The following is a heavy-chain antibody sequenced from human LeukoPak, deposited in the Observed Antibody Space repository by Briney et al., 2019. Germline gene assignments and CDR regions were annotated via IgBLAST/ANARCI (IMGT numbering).Heavy chain of an antibody. CDR2: MNPNSGNT. CDR3: ARSDMVRGVMDYYYYGMDV. D-gene: IGHD3-10*01. CDR1: GYTFTSYD. V-gene: IGHV1-8*01. J-gene: IGHJ6*02. Sequence: ASVKVSCKASGYTFTSYDINWVRQATGQGLEWMGWMNPNSGNTGYAQKFQGRVTMTRNTSISTAYMELSSLRSEDTAVYYCARSDMVRGVMDYYYYGMDVWGQGTTVTVSS.